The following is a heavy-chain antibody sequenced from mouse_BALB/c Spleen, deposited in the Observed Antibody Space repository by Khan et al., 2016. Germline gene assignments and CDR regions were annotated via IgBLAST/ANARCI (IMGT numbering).Heavy chain of an antibody. Sequence: QVRLQQSGAELVKPGASVKLSCKTSGYTFTSYWIQWVKQSPGQGLGWIGEIFPGTGTTYYNEKFKGKATLTIDTSSSTAYMQLSSLTSEDCAVYFCVLQAMDYWGQGTSVTVSS. V-gene: IGHV1S132*01. CDR3: VLQAMDY. D-gene: IGHD2-1*01. CDR2: IFPGTGTT. J-gene: IGHJ4*01. CDR1: GYTFTSYW.